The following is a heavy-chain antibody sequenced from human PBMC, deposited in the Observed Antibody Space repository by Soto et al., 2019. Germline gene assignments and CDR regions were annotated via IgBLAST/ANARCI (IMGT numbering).Heavy chain of an antibody. CDR3: ARDPGIAAAGTVGYFDY. CDR2: IKQDESEK. V-gene: IGHV3-7*01. Sequence: GGSLRLSCAASGFTFSNYWMTWVRQAPGKGLEWVASIKQDESEKQYVDSVKGRFTISRDNAKNSLYLQMNTLGAEDTALYYCARDPGIAAAGTVGYFDYWGQGTLVTVSS. D-gene: IGHD6-13*01. J-gene: IGHJ4*02. CDR1: GFTFSNYW.